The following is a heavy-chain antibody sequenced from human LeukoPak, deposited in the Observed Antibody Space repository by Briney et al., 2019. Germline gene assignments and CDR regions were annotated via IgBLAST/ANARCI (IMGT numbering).Heavy chain of an antibody. CDR1: GGSISSYY. Sequence: SETLSLTCTVSGGSISSYYWSWIRQPPGKGLEWIGYIYYSGSTNYTPSLKSRVTISVDTSKNQFSLKLSSVTAADTAVYYCARERSGGMDVWGQGTTVTVSS. CDR3: ARERSGGMDV. V-gene: IGHV4-59*01. J-gene: IGHJ6*02. CDR2: IYYSGST.